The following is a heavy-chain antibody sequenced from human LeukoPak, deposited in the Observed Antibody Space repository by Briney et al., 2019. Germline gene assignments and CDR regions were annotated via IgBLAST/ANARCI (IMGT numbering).Heavy chain of an antibody. V-gene: IGHV3-48*03. D-gene: IGHD6-13*01. Sequence: PGGSLRLSCAASGFTFSSYEMNWVRQAPGKGLEWVSYISSSDSTIYYADSVKGRFTISRDNAKNSLYLQMNSLRAEDTAVYYCAREYSSSTLDYWGQGTLVTVSS. CDR1: GFTFSSYE. CDR3: AREYSSSTLDY. CDR2: ISSSDSTI. J-gene: IGHJ4*02.